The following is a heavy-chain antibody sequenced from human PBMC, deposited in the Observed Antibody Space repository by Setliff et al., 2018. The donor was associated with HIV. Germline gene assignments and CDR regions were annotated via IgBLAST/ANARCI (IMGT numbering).Heavy chain of an antibody. Sequence: TSETLSLTCSVSSGSMTGHYWTWVRQPTGKGLEWIGYLHSLGSSRVSDTPNYSPSLKSRITISLDTSKRQFSLTMTSVTAADTAVYYCERGLSSQTYWGTRPLGLDYWGQGSLVTVSS. CDR2: LHSLGSSRVSDTP. J-gene: IGHJ4*01. D-gene: IGHD2-2*01. CDR1: SGSMTGHY. CDR3: ERGLSSQTYWGTRPLGLDY. V-gene: IGHV4-4*08.